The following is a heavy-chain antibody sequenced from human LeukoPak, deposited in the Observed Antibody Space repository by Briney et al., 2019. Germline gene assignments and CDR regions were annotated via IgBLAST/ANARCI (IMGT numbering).Heavy chain of an antibody. Sequence: GGSLRLSCAASGFTFDHYALHWVRQAAGKGLEWVSGISWNSGSIGFADSVKGRFTISRDNAKNSLYLQMNSLRAEDTALYYCAKGDDSSGYLSYFDYWGQGTLVTVSS. CDR3: AKGDDSSGYLSYFDY. CDR2: ISWNSGSI. CDR1: GFTFDHYA. D-gene: IGHD3-22*01. V-gene: IGHV3-9*01. J-gene: IGHJ4*02.